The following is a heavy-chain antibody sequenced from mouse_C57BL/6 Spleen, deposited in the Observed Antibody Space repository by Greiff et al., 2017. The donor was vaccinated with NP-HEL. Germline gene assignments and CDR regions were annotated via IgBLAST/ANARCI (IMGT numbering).Heavy chain of an antibody. CDR3: ARRGTAQATFPFAY. J-gene: IGHJ3*01. CDR2: ILPGSGST. CDR1: GYTFTGYW. D-gene: IGHD3-2*02. V-gene: IGHV1-9*01. Sequence: VQVVESGAELMKPGASVKLSCKATGYTFTGYWIEWVKQRPGHGLEWIGEILPGSGSTNYNEKFKGKATFTADTSSNTAYMQLSSLTTEDSAIYYCARRGTAQATFPFAYWGQGTLVTVSA.